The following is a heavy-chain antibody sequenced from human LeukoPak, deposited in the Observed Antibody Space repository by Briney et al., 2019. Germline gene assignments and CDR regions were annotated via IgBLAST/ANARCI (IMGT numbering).Heavy chain of an antibody. V-gene: IGHV3-11*01. CDR2: ISSSGSTI. D-gene: IGHD3-3*01. CDR3: ASDPWSPPVHY. Sequence: GGSLRLSCAASGFTFSDYYMSWIRHAPGEGLEWVSYISSSGSTIYYSDTVKGRFTIYSDNAKNSLYLQMNSLRDEDAAVYDCASDPWSPPVHYWGQGTLVTVSS. J-gene: IGHJ4*02. CDR1: GFTFSDYY.